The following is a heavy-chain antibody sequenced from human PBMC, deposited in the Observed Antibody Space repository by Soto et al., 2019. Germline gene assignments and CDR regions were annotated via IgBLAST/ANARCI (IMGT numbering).Heavy chain of an antibody. CDR2: IYHSGTT. CDR1: GGSIISNYW. Sequence: SETLSLTFSVSGGSIISNYWWAWIRQSPGKGLVWIGSIYHSGTTYYNPSLESRVTISVDTSESRFALKLSSVTAADSAVYYCERTDNVGYYPYCGQGTLVTRSS. V-gene: IGHV4-38-2*01. CDR3: ERTDNVGYYPY. J-gene: IGHJ4*02. D-gene: IGHD2-2*03.